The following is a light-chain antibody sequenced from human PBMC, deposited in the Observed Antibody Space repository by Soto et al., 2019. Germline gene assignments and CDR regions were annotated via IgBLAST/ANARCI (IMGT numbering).Light chain of an antibody. CDR3: CSYAHSSTYV. Sequence: QSVLTQPASVSGSPGRSITISCTGTSSDVGNYNLVSWYQHHAGKAPKLMIFEVSKRPSGFSNRFSGSKSGNTASLTISGLQAEDEADYYCCSYAHSSTYVFGTGTKVTVL. J-gene: IGLJ1*01. CDR2: EVS. V-gene: IGLV2-23*02. CDR1: SSDVGNYNL.